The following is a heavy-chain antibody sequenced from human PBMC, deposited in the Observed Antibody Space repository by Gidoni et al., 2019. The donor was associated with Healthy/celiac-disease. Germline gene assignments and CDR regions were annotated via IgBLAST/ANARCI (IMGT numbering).Heavy chain of an antibody. V-gene: IGHV3-30*04. Sequence: GRSLRLSCAASGFTFSSYAMHWVRQAPGKGLEWVAVISYDGSNKYYADSVKGRFTISRDNSKNTLYLQMNSLRAEDTAVYYCARGFGGDYYYGMDVWGQGTTVTVSS. D-gene: IGHD3-10*01. CDR1: GFTFSSYA. CDR2: ISYDGSNK. CDR3: ARGFGGDYYYGMDV. J-gene: IGHJ6*02.